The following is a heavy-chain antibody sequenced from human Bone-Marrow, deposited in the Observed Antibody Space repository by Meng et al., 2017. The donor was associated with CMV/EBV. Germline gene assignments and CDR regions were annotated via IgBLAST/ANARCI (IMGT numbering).Heavy chain of an antibody. D-gene: IGHD3-10*01. Sequence: LSCAASGFTFSTFWMHWVRQVPGKGLLWVSRINGDGSSTSYADSVKGRFTISRDNAKNTLFLQMDSLRAEDSAVYYCGRGSGSYQGSWGKGTLVTVSS. V-gene: IGHV3-74*01. CDR2: INGDGSST. CDR3: GRGSGSYQGS. CDR1: GFTFSTFW. J-gene: IGHJ5*02.